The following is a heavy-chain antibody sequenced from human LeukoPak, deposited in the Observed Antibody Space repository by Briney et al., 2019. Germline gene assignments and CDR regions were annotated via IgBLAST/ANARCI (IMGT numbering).Heavy chain of an antibody. CDR2: IKQNGSEK. CDR1: GFTFSSYW. V-gene: IGHV3-7*03. Sequence: GGSLRLSCAASGFTFSSYWMSWVRQAPGKGLEWVANIKQNGSEKYYVDSVKGRFTISRDNSKNTLYLQMNSLRAEDTAVYYCAKHRLAGAFDFDYWGQGTLVTVSS. J-gene: IGHJ4*02. CDR3: AKHRLAGAFDFDY. D-gene: IGHD6-19*01.